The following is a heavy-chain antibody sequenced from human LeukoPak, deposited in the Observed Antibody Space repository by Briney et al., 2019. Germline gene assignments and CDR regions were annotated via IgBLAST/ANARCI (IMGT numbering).Heavy chain of an antibody. V-gene: IGHV4-34*01. Sequence: PSETLSLTCAVSGGTFSGYYWSWIRQPPGKGLEWIGEINHSGSTNYNPSLKSGVTISVDTSKNQFSLKLRSVTAADTAVYYCARLARRDVLRLGELSLDYWGQGTLVTVSS. D-gene: IGHD3-16*02. J-gene: IGHJ4*02. CDR3: ARLARRDVLRLGELSLDY. CDR2: INHSGST. CDR1: GGTFSGYY.